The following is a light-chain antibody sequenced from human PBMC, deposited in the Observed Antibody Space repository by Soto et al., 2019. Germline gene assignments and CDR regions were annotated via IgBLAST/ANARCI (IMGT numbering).Light chain of an antibody. CDR1: SSDVGSYNL. V-gene: IGLV2-23*01. Sequence: QSALTQPASVSGSPGQSITISCTGTSSDVGSYNLVSWYQQHPGKAPKLMLYEGSKRPSGVSNRFSGSKSGNTASLPISGLQAEDEADYYCCSYAGSSTDVVFGGGTKLTVL. J-gene: IGLJ2*01. CDR2: EGS. CDR3: CSYAGSSTDVV.